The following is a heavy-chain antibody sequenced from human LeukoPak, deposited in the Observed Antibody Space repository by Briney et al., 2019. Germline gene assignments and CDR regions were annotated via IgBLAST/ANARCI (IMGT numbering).Heavy chain of an antibody. Sequence: GGSLRLSCAASGFTFDEYGMNWVSQAPEKGLEWVSGINWNGASTNYADSMQGRFTISRDNAKNSLFLQMSSLRAEDTALYFCARGGYSYGYAGVSPHYMAIWGKGTRVTVSS. D-gene: IGHD5-18*01. CDR3: ARGGYSYGYAGVSPHYMAI. CDR2: INWNGAST. V-gene: IGHV3-20*04. CDR1: GFTFDEYG. J-gene: IGHJ6*03.